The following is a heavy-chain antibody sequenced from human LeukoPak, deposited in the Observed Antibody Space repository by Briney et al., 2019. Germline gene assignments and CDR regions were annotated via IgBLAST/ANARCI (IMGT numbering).Heavy chain of an antibody. CDR2: IYSGGSI. Sequence: QPGGSLRLSCAASGFTVSSNSMSWVRQAPGKGLDWVSVIYSGGSIYYADSVTGRFTISRDNSKNTLYLQMNSPRAEDTAVYYCARGGNRGGSIDYWGQGTLVTVSS. D-gene: IGHD2-15*01. CDR3: ARGGNRGGSIDY. V-gene: IGHV3-53*01. J-gene: IGHJ4*02. CDR1: GFTVSSNS.